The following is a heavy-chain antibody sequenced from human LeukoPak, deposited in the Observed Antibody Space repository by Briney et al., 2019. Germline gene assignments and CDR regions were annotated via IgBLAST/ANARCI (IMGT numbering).Heavy chain of an antibody. CDR2: IYSGGST. CDR3: AKTVGYCSSTSCYNYYYMDV. J-gene: IGHJ6*03. CDR1: GFTVSSNY. V-gene: IGHV3-66*01. Sequence: GGSLRLSCAASGFTVSSNYMSWVRQAPGKGLEWVSVIYSGGSTYYADSVKGRFTISRDNSKNTLYLQMNSLRAEDTAVYYCAKTVGYCSSTSCYNYYYMDVWGKGTTVTISS. D-gene: IGHD2-2*01.